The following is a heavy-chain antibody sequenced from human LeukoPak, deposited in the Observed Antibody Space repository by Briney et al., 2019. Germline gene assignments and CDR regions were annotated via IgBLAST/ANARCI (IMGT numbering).Heavy chain of an antibody. Sequence: GGSLRLSCAASGFIFDTYAMFWVRQAPGKGLEGASTITGSGTSTFYADSVTGRFTISRDNSKNTVFLQMNSLRDDDTAVYYCTRSHAASGSPGHWGQGTVVSVSS. CDR3: TRSHAASGSPGH. D-gene: IGHD6-13*01. J-gene: IGHJ1*01. CDR2: ITGSGTST. CDR1: GFIFDTYA. V-gene: IGHV3-23*01.